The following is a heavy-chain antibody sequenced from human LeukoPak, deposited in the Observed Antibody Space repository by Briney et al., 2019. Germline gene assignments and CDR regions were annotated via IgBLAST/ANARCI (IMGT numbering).Heavy chain of an antibody. J-gene: IGHJ4*02. Sequence: GSLRLSCAAPGFTFSSYAMHWARQAPGKGLEYVAAISSNGGSTYYANSVKGRFTISRDNSKNTLYLQMGSLRAEDTAVYYCARDVLHRIHYDSSAYYPGSSYWGQGTLVTVSS. D-gene: IGHD3-22*01. V-gene: IGHV3-64*01. CDR3: ARDVLHRIHYDSSAYYPGSSY. CDR2: ISSNGGST. CDR1: GFTFSSYA.